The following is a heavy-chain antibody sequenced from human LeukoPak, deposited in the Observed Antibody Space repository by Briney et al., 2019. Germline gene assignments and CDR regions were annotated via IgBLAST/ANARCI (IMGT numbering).Heavy chain of an antibody. Sequence: GRSLRLSCAASGFTFGDYAMHWVRQAPGKGLEWVSGINWKSNNIGYADSVKGRFTISRDNAKNSLYLQMNSLRNEDTALYYCARDRAGYFYAMDVWGQGTSVTVSS. CDR1: GFTFGDYA. D-gene: IGHD6-13*01. V-gene: IGHV3-9*01. J-gene: IGHJ6*02. CDR2: INWKSNNI. CDR3: ARDRAGYFYAMDV.